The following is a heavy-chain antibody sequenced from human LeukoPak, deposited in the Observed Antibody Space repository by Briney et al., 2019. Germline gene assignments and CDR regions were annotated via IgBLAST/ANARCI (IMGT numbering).Heavy chain of an antibody. CDR3: AKAPTREMYYDFWSGYSNWFDP. D-gene: IGHD3-3*01. J-gene: IGHJ5*02. V-gene: IGHV3-23*01. CDR1: GFTFSSYA. Sequence: GSLRLSCAASGFTFSSYAMSWVRQAPGKGLEWVSAISGSGGSTYYADSVKGRFTISRDNSKNTLYLQMNSLRAEDTAVYYCAKAPTREMYYDFWSGYSNWFDPWGQGTLVTVSS. CDR2: ISGSGGST.